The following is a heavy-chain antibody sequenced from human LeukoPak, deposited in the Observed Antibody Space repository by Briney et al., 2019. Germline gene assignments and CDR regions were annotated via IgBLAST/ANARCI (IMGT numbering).Heavy chain of an antibody. V-gene: IGHV3-23*01. CDR2: ISGSGGST. Sequence: GGSLRLSCAASGFTFSSYAMSWVRQAPGKGLEWVSGISGSGGSTYYADSVTGRFTISRDNSKNTLYLQMNSLRAEDTAIHYCAKLGYCSSTSCSMGGLDFWGQGTLVTVSS. CDR3: AKLGYCSSTSCSMGGLDF. D-gene: IGHD2-2*01. J-gene: IGHJ4*02. CDR1: GFTFSSYA.